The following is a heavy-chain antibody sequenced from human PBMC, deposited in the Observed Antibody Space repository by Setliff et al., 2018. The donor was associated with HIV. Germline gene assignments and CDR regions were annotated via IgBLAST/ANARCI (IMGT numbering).Heavy chain of an antibody. V-gene: IGHV3-43D*04. Sequence: RGVLKISCAASGFTFRRFSMHWVRQAPGKALEWVSLIQGDGSRTYYADSVKGRFTISRDNRKNSLYLQMNSLTDEDTAWYYCAKELDCGGDCFAYFDSWGQGTLVTVSS. CDR1: GFTFRRFS. J-gene: IGHJ4*02. CDR3: AKELDCGGDCFAYFDS. CDR2: IQGDGSRT. D-gene: IGHD2-21*02.